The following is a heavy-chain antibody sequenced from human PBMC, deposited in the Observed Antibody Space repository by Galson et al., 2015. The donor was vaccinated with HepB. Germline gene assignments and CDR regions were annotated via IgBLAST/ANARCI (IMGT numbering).Heavy chain of an antibody. Sequence: SLRLSCAASGFRLTDYAMNWVRRAPGKGLEWAAYISSDSRNIHYADSVKGRFTISRDNAKNSVYLQMTNLSGEDTAVYYCVRDRGSGFGGNDVPSFDYWGRGSLVTVS. D-gene: IGHD5-12*01. CDR2: ISSDSRNI. J-gene: IGHJ4*02. V-gene: IGHV3-48*01. CDR1: GFRLTDYA. CDR3: VRDRGSGFGGNDVPSFDY.